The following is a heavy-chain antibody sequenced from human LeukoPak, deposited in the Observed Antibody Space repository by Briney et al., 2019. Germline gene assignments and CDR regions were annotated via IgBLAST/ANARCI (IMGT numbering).Heavy chain of an antibody. Sequence: ASVKVSCKASVYTFTSYGISWVRQAPGQGLEWMGWISAYNGNTNYAQKLQGRVTMTTDTSTSTAYMELRSLRSDDTAVYYCARTTSIAVAAHFDYWGQGTLVTVSS. J-gene: IGHJ4*02. CDR2: ISAYNGNT. CDR3: ARTTSIAVAAHFDY. D-gene: IGHD6-19*01. V-gene: IGHV1-18*01. CDR1: VYTFTSYG.